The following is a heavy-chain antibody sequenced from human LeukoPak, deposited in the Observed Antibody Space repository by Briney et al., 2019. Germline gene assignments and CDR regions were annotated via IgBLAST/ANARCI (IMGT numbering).Heavy chain of an antibody. J-gene: IGHJ3*02. CDR3: ARHDPIVGTPDAFDI. V-gene: IGHV4-59*08. CDR2: IYNSGTT. CDR1: GGSISSYH. Sequence: KPSETLSLTCTVSGGSISSYHWSWIRQRPEKGLEWIGYIYNSGTTNYNPSLKSRVTISVDRSKNEVSLRLNSVTAADTAVYYCARHDPIVGTPDAFDIWGQGTMVTVSS. D-gene: IGHD1-26*01.